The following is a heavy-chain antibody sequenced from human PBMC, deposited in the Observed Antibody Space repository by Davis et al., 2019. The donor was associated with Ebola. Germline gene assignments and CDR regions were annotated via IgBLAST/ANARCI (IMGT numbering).Heavy chain of an antibody. V-gene: IGHV3-30-3*01. Sequence: CTFTFSHPIIHWVRQAPGEGLEWVAAMSFDGYSKYYAASVRGRFTISRDMSETTVSLQMNSLTTEDTAVYYCAAEAGTSGRCGWFDPWGQGTLVTVSS. CDR2: MSFDGYSK. CDR1: TFTFSHPI. J-gene: IGHJ5*02. D-gene: IGHD6-19*01. CDR3: AAEAGTSGRCGWFDP.